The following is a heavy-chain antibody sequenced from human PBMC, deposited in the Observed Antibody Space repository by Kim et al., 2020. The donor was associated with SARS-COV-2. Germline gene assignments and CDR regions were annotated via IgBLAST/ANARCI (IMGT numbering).Heavy chain of an antibody. J-gene: IGHJ6*02. Sequence: ASVKVSCKASGYNFTSYGISWVRQAPGQGLEWMGWISAYNGNTNYAQKLQGRVTMTTDTSTSTAYMELRSLRSDDTAVYYCARDSPTKGYSSGWYNYYGMDVWGQGTTVTVSS. CDR2: ISAYNGNT. D-gene: IGHD6-19*01. V-gene: IGHV1-18*04. CDR1: GYNFTSYG. CDR3: ARDSPTKGYSSGWYNYYGMDV.